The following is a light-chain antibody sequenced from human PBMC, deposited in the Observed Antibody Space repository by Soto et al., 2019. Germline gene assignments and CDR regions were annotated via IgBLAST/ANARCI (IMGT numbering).Light chain of an antibody. CDR1: QSLLHSNGYNY. J-gene: IGKJ1*01. CDR2: LGS. V-gene: IGKV2-28*01. Sequence: DIVMTQSPLSLPVTPGEPASISCRSSQSLLHSNGYNYLDWYLQKPGQSPQLLIYLGSNRASGVPDRFSGSGSGTDFTLKISRVEAEDVGVYYCMQALQTPPSLFGQGTKVEIK. CDR3: MQALQTPPSL.